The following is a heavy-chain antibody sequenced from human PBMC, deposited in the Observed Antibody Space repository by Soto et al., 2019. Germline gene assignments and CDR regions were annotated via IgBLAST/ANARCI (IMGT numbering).Heavy chain of an antibody. CDR1: GGSINSGGSN. D-gene: IGHD3-10*01. CDR3: ASDSGESLRFFDY. J-gene: IGHJ4*02. CDR2: ITYTGTT. V-gene: IGHV4-31*03. Sequence: SETLSLTCTVSGGSINSGGSNWNWIRQRPGEGLEWIGYITYTGTTYSIPSLKSRGTMSVDTSNNHFSLKLSSMSAADTAVYYCASDSGESLRFFDYCGRGAPVAVSS.